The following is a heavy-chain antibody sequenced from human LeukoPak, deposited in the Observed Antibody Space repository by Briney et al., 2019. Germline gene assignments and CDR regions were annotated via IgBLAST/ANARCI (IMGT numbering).Heavy chain of an antibody. Sequence: KTGGSLGLSCAASGFTFSSYSMNWVRQAPGKGLEWVSSISSSSSYIYYADSVKGRFTISRDNAKNSLYLQMNSLRAEDTAVYYCARDPPYDILAGAVDYWGQGTLVSVSS. V-gene: IGHV3-21*01. D-gene: IGHD3-9*01. CDR3: ARDPPYDILAGAVDY. CDR1: GFTFSSYS. J-gene: IGHJ4*02. CDR2: ISSSSSYI.